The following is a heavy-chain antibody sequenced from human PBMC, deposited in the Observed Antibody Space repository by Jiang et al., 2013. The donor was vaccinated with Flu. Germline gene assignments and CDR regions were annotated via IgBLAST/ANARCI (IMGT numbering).Heavy chain of an antibody. CDR3: ARDSVDFFDT. D-gene: IGHD6-25*01. CDR1: GDTVSNNSAV. CDR2: TYYRSKWNS. Sequence: LTCAISGDTVSNNSAVGIGSGSPHRDALSGLGRTYYRSKWNSEYAESVKSRLIINPDTSKNQFSLHLHSVTPEDTAVYYCARDSVDFFDTWGQGTLVTVSS. V-gene: IGHV6-1*01. J-gene: IGHJ4*02.